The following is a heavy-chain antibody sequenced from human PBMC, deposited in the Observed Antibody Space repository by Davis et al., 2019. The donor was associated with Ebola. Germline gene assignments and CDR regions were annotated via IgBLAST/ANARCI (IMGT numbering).Heavy chain of an antibody. D-gene: IGHD3-10*01. V-gene: IGHV1-8*01. Sequence: ASVKVSCKASGYTFTSYDINWVRQATGQGLEWMGWINPNSGNTGYAQKFQGRVTMTRNTSISTAYMELSSLRSEDTAVYYCAADRVVRGPMELWGQGTLVTVSS. CDR3: AADRVVRGPMEL. CDR2: INPNSGNT. J-gene: IGHJ4*02. CDR1: GYTFTSYD.